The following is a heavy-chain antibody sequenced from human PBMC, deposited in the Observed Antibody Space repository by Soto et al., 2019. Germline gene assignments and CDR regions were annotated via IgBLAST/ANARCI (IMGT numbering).Heavy chain of an antibody. Sequence: EVQLVESGGGLVQPGRSLRLSCAASGFTFDDYAMHWVRQAPGKGLEWVSGISWNSGSIGYADSVKGRFTISRDNAKNSLYLQMNSLRAEDTALYYCAKAPITAIAVAGTWVDYWGQGTLVTVSS. CDR3: AKAPITAIAVAGTWVDY. D-gene: IGHD6-19*01. J-gene: IGHJ4*02. CDR2: ISWNSGSI. CDR1: GFTFDDYA. V-gene: IGHV3-9*01.